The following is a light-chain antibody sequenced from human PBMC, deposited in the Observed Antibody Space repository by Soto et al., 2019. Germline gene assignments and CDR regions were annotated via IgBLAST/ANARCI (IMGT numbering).Light chain of an antibody. V-gene: IGKV3-20*01. CDR3: QQYAASPFT. CDR1: QSVYIS. Sequence: EIVLTQSPATLSLSPGERATLSCRASQSVYISLAWYQQKPGQSPRLLIHGASSRAAAIPDRFSGSGSGTDFTLTISNLEPEDFAVYYCQQYAASPFTFGPGTKVDAK. J-gene: IGKJ3*01. CDR2: GAS.